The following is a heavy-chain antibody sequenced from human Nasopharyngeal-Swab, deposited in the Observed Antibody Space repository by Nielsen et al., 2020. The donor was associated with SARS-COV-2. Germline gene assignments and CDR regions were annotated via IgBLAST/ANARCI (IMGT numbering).Heavy chain of an antibody. CDR1: GSTVSSNY. V-gene: IGHV3-53*05. J-gene: IGHJ6*04. CDR3: AKSIVVVPAAIGAGVPDV. CDR2: IYSGGST. D-gene: IGHD2-2*01. Sequence: GESLKISCAASGSTVSSNYMSWVRQAPGKGLEWVSVIYSGGSTYYADSVKGRFTISRDNSKNTLYLQMNSLRAEDTAVYYCAKSIVVVPAAIGAGVPDVWGKGTTVTVSS.